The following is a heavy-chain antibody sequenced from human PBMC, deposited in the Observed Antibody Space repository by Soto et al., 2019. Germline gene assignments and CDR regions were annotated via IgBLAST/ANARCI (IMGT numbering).Heavy chain of an antibody. D-gene: IGHD6-6*01. Sequence: GGSLRLSFPTSGLTFGEYALRWVRQAPGKGLEWIGYIRSNTYGGTTEYAASVKGRFTISRDDSKRVAHLQMNSLETEDTAVYFCARRKYLDYWGQGTLVTVSS. CDR3: ARRKYLDY. J-gene: IGHJ4*02. CDR2: IRSNTYGGTT. CDR1: GLTFGEYA. V-gene: IGHV3-49*04.